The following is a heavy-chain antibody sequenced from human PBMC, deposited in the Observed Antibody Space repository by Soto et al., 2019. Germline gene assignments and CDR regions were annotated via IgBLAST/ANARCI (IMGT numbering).Heavy chain of an antibody. CDR2: ISWNSAII. D-gene: IGHD1-26*01. J-gene: IGHJ4*02. Sequence: EVQLVESGGGLVQPGRSLRLSCAASGFTFDDYAMHWVRQTPGKGLEWVSGISWNSAIIGYADSVKGRFTISRDNAKNTLYLQMNSLRAEDTAFYYYAKDFRTIEGTLAYWGQGNLLTVSS. CDR1: GFTFDDYA. V-gene: IGHV3-9*01. CDR3: AKDFRTIEGTLAY.